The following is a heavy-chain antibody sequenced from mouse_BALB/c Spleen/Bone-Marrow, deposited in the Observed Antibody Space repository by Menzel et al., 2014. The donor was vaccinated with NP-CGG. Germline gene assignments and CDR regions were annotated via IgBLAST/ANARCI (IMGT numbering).Heavy chain of an antibody. CDR2: IWRSGST. V-gene: IGHV2-5-1*01. Sequence: QVQLQQSGPSLVQPSQSLSITCTVSGFSLTDYGVHWVRQSPGKGLEWLRLIWRSGSTGYNPAFMSRLSITKDNSKSQVFLKMNSLQADDTAIYYCAKRGGGNYESYYAMDYWGQGTSVTVSS. CDR3: AKRGGGNYESYYAMDY. J-gene: IGHJ4*01. D-gene: IGHD2-1*01. CDR1: GFSLTDYG.